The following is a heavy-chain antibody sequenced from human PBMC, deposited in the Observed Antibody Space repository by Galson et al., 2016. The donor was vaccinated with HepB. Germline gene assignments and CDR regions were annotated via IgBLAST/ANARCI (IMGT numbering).Heavy chain of an antibody. Sequence: SVKVSCKASGGTSGKYGISWVRQAPGRGPEWMGGIIVILGTRNYAQKFQGRVTITADKSTNTAYLELHSMTSEDTAIYYCARNDPTTVTPLGWFDPWGQGTLVTVSS. CDR3: ARNDPTTVTPLGWFDP. D-gene: IGHD4-17*01. J-gene: IGHJ5*02. V-gene: IGHV1-69*10. CDR1: GGTSGKYG. CDR2: IIVILGTR.